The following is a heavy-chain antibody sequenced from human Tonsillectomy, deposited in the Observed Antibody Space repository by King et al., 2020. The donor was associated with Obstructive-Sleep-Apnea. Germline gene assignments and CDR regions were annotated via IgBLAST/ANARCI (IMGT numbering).Heavy chain of an antibody. Sequence: QLQESGPGLVKPSETLSLTCTVSGGSINSYYWNWIRQPPGKGLEWIGYIYYSGSTNYNSSLKSRVTISVDTSKNQFSLRLSSVTAADTAVYYCATAPRPFGAEYGHYFDCWGQGTLVTVSS. CDR3: ATAPRPFGAEYGHYFDC. J-gene: IGHJ4*02. CDR1: GGSINSYY. V-gene: IGHV4-59*01. CDR2: IYYSGST. D-gene: IGHD3-10*01.